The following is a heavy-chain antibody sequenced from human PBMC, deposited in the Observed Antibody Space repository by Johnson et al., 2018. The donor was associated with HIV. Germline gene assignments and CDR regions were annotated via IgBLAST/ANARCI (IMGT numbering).Heavy chain of an antibody. CDR1: GFTVSSNY. J-gene: IGHJ3*02. Sequence: VQLVESGGGLVQPGRSLRLSCAASGFTVSSNYMSWVRQAPGKGLEWVSVIYSGGSTYYADSVKGRFTISRDNSKNTLYLQMGSLRAEDMAVYYCARDEGPYSSSWTHAFDIWGQGTKVTVSS. D-gene: IGHD6-13*01. CDR3: ARDEGPYSSSWTHAFDI. CDR2: IYSGGST. V-gene: IGHV3-66*01.